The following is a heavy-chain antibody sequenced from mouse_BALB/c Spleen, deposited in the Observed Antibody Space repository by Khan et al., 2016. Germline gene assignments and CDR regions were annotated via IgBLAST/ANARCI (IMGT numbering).Heavy chain of an antibody. CDR3: ASRYYYRCGGGFGY. CDR1: GFAFRNYD. V-gene: IGHV5-12-1*01. Sequence: LVESGGGLVKPGGSLKLSCAASGFAFRNYDMSWVRQTPESRLAWVAYISSGGGSTYYPDTVKGRFTISRDHAKNTLFPQMSSLKIWGTAMYYCASRYYYRCGGGFGYWGHGTLVTVSA. J-gene: IGHJ3*01. CDR2: ISSGGGST. D-gene: IGHD2-14*01.